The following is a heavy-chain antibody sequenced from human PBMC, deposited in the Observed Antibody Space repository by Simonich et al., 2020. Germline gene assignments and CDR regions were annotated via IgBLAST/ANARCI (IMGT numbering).Heavy chain of an antibody. V-gene: IGHV1-2*02. Sequence: QVQLVQSGAEVKKPGASVKVSCKASGYTFTGYYMPWVRQAPGQGLGWMGWINPNSGGTNYAKKFKGRVTMTRDTSISTAYMELSRLRSDDTAVYYCARGRLTGDKGAFDIWGQGTMVTVSS. CDR1: GYTFTGYY. CDR3: ARGRLTGDKGAFDI. D-gene: IGHD7-27*01. J-gene: IGHJ3*02. CDR2: INPNSGGT.